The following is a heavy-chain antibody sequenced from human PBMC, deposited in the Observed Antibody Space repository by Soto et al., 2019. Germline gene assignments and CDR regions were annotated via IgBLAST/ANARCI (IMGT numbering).Heavy chain of an antibody. J-gene: IGHJ5*02. CDR1: GYRFTSYW. CDR2: IFPSDSDT. CDR3: ARKDKSGYFNWFDP. D-gene: IGHD3-22*01. Sequence: PGESLKISCRTSGYRFTSYWIAWVRQMPGKGLEWMGIIFPSDSDTRYSPSFQGQVTISADRSTSTVYLQWASLKASDTAVYFCARKDKSGYFNWFDPWGQGTLVTVSS. V-gene: IGHV5-51*01.